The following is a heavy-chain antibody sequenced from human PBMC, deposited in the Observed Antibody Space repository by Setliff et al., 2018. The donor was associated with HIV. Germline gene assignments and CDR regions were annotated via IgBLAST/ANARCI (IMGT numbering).Heavy chain of an antibody. D-gene: IGHD6-13*01. J-gene: IGHJ4*02. Sequence: PGGSLRLSCAASGFSFSSYGMHWVRQAPGKGLEWVSRINSDGSSTTYADSVKGRFTISRDNAKNTLYLQMNSLRAEDTAVYYCARGGSNSWSPFDYWGQGTLVTVSS. V-gene: IGHV3-74*01. CDR3: ARGGSNSWSPFDY. CDR1: GFSFSSYG. CDR2: INSDGSST.